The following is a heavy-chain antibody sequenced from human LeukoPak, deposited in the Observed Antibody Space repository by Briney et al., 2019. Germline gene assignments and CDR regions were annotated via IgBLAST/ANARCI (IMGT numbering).Heavy chain of an antibody. CDR3: AKGPLNRELSPTPFYYMDV. D-gene: IGHD1-7*01. CDR1: GFTFSSYA. Sequence: PGGSLRLSCAASGFTFSSYAMSWVRQAPGKGLEWVSAISGSGGSTYYADSVKGRFTISRDNSKNTLYLQMNSLRAEDTAVYYCAKGPLNRELSPTPFYYMDVWGKGTTVTVSS. V-gene: IGHV3-23*01. J-gene: IGHJ6*03. CDR2: ISGSGGST.